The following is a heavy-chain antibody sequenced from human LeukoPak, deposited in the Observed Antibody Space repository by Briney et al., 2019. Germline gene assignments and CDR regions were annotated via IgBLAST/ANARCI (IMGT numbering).Heavy chain of an antibody. CDR2: VSGSGGST. Sequence: GGSLRLSCAASGFTFSSYAMSWVRQAPGKGLEWFVAVSGSGGSTYYADSVKGRFTISRDNSKNTLYLQMNSLRAEDTAVYYCAKDRGGYNWNYWGQGTLVTVSS. J-gene: IGHJ4*02. CDR3: AKDRGGYNWNY. V-gene: IGHV3-23*01. CDR1: GFTFSSYA. D-gene: IGHD5-24*01.